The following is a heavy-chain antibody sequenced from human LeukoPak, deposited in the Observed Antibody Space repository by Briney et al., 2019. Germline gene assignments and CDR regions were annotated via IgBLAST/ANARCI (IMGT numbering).Heavy chain of an antibody. CDR3: ARHWAHLDY. CDR2: IREDGSEI. J-gene: IGHJ4*02. Sequence: GGSLRLSCVGSGFTFNTYWMNWVRQAPGKGLEWVANIREDGSEIYYLDSVKGRFTIFRDNAKNFLYLQMNGLRAEDTAVYYCARHWAHLDYWGQGTLVTVSS. CDR1: GFTFNTYW. D-gene: IGHD7-27*01. V-gene: IGHV3-7*01.